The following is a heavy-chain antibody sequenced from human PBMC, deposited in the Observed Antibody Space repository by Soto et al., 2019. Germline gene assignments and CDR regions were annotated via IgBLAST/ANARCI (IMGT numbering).Heavy chain of an antibody. CDR1: GYTFTNYY. CDR2: INPSGGST. Sequence: ASVKVSCKASGYTFTNYYMHWVRQAPGQGLEWMGIINPSGGSTSYAQKFQGRVTMTRDTSTSTVYMELSSLRSEDTAVYYCARGGIVVVITKDGDFDYWGQGTLVTVSS. J-gene: IGHJ4*02. V-gene: IGHV1-46*01. CDR3: ARGGIVVVITKDGDFDY. D-gene: IGHD3-22*01.